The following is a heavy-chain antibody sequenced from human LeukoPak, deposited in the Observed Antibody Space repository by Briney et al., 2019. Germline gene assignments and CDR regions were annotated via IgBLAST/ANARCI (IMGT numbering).Heavy chain of an antibody. CDR2: IYYSGST. J-gene: IGHJ4*02. CDR1: GASISSGGYY. Sequence: PSETLSLTCTVSGASISSGGYYWRWIRQHPGKGLEWIGYIYYSGSTYYNPSLKSRFTISVDTSKNQFSLKLSSVTAADTAVYYCARVRTTVTTFRFDYWGQGTLVTVSS. CDR3: ARVRTTVTTFRFDY. V-gene: IGHV4-31*03. D-gene: IGHD4-17*01.